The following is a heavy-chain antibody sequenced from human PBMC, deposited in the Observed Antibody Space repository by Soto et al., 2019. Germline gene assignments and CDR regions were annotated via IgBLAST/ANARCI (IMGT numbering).Heavy chain of an antibody. CDR2: IYPGDSDT. J-gene: IGHJ5*02. V-gene: IGHV5-51*01. CDR3: ARCPPSYCTSGRFDP. D-gene: IGHD2-8*01. CDR1: GCSFSTYW. Sequence: GESLKISCKASGCSFSTYWIAWVRQMPGKGLEWMGIIYPGDSDTRYSPSFQGQVTISADKSISTAYLQWSSLKTSDTAMYYWARCPPSYCTSGRFDPWGQGTLVTVSS.